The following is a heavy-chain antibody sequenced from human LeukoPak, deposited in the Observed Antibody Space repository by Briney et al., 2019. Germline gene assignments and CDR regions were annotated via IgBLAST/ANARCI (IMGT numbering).Heavy chain of an antibody. CDR2: IATDGRDK. CDR1: GFTFNNYG. CDR3: AKDSKVAAAGYFFDY. D-gene: IGHD6-13*01. Sequence: GRSLRLSCAASGFTFNNYGMHWVRQAPGKGLEWVAVIATDGRDKKYADSVKGRFTISRDNSKNTLYLEMNSLRPEDTAVYHCAKDSKVAAAGYFFDYWGQGTLVTVS. V-gene: IGHV3-30*18. J-gene: IGHJ4*02.